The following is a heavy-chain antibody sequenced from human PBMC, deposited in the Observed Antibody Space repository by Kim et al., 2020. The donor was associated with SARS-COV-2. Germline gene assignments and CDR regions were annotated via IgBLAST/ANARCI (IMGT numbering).Heavy chain of an antibody. V-gene: IGHV3-21*01. D-gene: IGHD3-22*01. CDR2: ISSSSIYI. CDR3: ARNLHYYGSSTYSYGDPYYYCGLVA. CDR1: RFTFSSYN. Sequence: GGSLRLSCAASRFTFSSYNMNWVRQAPGKGLEWVSSISSSSIYIYYADSVRGRFTISRDNAKNSLYLQMNSLRADDTAVYYCARNLHYYGSSTYSYGDPYYYCGLVAWGEGTTVTVSS. J-gene: IGHJ6*01.